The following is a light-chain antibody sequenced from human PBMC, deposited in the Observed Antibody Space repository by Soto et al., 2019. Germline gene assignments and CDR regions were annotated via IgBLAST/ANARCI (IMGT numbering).Light chain of an antibody. J-gene: IGLJ1*01. CDR3: RSWDSSMSADV. CDR2: DVN. CDR1: SSNIGGNS. V-gene: IGLV1-51*01. Sequence: QSVLTQPPSVSAAPGQKVTISCSGSSSNIGGNSVSWYQQLPGTAPKLLIYDVNKRPSGIPDRLSGSKSGTSATLGITGFQTGDEADYYCRSWDSSMSADVFGPGTKVTVL.